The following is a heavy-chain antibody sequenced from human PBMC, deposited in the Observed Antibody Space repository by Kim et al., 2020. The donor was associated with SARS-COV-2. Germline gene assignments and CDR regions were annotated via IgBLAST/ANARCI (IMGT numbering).Heavy chain of an antibody. V-gene: IGHV3-30*18. J-gene: IGHJ4*02. Sequence: GGSLRLSCAASGFTFSNFGMHWVRQAPGKGLEWVALISYDGDDTYYADSVKGRFTISRDNSNNTLFLQMNSLRAEDTAVYYCAKEMEFWSGFDYWGQGT. CDR2: ISYDGDDT. CDR1: GFTFSNFG. D-gene: IGHD3-3*01. CDR3: AKEMEFWSGFDY.